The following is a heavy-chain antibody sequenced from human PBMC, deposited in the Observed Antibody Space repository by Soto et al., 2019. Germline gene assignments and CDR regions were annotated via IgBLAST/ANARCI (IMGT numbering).Heavy chain of an antibody. CDR3: ARDGGRHSGGIDY. J-gene: IGHJ4*02. V-gene: IGHV1-69*01. CDR2: IIPIFGTA. Sequence: QVQLVQSGAVVKKPGSSVKVSCKASGGTFSSYSINWVRQAPGQGLEWMEEIIPIFGTATYAQKFQGRVTITADESTSTAYMELSSLRSDDTAVYYCARDGGRHSGGIDYWGQGTVVTVSS. CDR1: GGTFSSYS. D-gene: IGHD1-26*01.